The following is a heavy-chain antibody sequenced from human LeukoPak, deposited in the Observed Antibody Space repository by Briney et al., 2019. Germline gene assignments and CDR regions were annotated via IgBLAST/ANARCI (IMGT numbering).Heavy chain of an antibody. CDR3: ARGLVVVPSAIRTYYYYYMDV. CDR2: ISYDGNKK. CDR1: GFTFSSHG. Sequence: GGSLRLSCAASGFTFSSHGMHWVRQAAGRGLEWVAVISYDGNKKYYADSVKGRFTISRDNSKNTLYLQMNSLRAEDTAVYYCARGLVVVPSAIRTYYYYYMDVWGKGTTVTVSS. D-gene: IGHD2-2*02. J-gene: IGHJ6*03. V-gene: IGHV3-30*03.